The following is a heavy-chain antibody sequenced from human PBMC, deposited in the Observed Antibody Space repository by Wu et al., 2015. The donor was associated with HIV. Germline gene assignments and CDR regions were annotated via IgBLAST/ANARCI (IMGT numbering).Heavy chain of an antibody. V-gene: IGHV1-69*13. D-gene: IGHD3-22*01. J-gene: IGHJ2*01. CDR1: GGTFSYSA. CDR3: ARAASFFYDKHGYYRNWYFDV. Sequence: QLVQSGAEVKKPGSSVKVSCKASGGTFSYSAIAWVRQAPGQGLEWMGRIIPIFGKTNYAQKFQGRVTITADESSTTAYMELSSLKSEDTAVYYCARAASFFYDKHGYYRNWYFDVWGRGTLVAVSS. CDR2: IIPIFGKT.